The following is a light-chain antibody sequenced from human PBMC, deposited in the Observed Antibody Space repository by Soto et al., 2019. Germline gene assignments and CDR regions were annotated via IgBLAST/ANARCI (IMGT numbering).Light chain of an antibody. CDR3: QQSYSTPQT. CDR1: QSFSGF. CDR2: AAS. J-gene: IGKJ1*01. Sequence: DIQMTQSPSSLSASVGDEVAITCRASQSFSGFLNWYQQKPGKAPNLLIYAASTLQRGVPSRFSGIGSGTDFTLTISSLQPEDAATYYCQQSYSTPQTFGQGTKVDIK. V-gene: IGKV1-39*01.